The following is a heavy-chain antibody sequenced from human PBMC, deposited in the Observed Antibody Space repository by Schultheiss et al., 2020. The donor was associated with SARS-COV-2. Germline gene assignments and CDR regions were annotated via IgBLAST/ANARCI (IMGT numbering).Heavy chain of an antibody. J-gene: IGHJ6*02. CDR2: IYHSGST. V-gene: IGHV4-4*02. D-gene: IGHD4-11*01. Sequence: SETLSLTCAVSGGSISSSNWWSWVRQPPGKGLEWIGEIYHSGSTNYNPSLKSRVTISVDKSKNQFSLKLSSVTAADTAVYYCARLAMVPMGDYSNNYYGMDVWGQGTTVTVSS. CDR1: GGSISSSNW. CDR3: ARLAMVPMGDYSNNYYGMDV.